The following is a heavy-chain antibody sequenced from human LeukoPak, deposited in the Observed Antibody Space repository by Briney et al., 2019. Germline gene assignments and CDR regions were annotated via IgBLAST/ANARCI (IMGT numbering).Heavy chain of an antibody. V-gene: IGHV4-34*01. CDR3: ARVGGSNYYYYGMDV. J-gene: IGHJ6*02. CDR2: INHSGST. D-gene: IGHD2-15*01. Sequence: TSETLSLTCAVYGGSFSGYYWSWIRQPPGKGLEWIGEINHSGSTNYNPSLKSRVTISVDTSKNQFSLKLSSVTAADTAVYYCARVGGSNYYYYGMDVWGQGTTVTVSS. CDR1: GGSFSGYY.